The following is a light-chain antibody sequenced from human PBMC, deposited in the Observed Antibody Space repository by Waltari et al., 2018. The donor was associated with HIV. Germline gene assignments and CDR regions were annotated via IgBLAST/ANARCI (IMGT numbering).Light chain of an antibody. CDR3: QQYNNWPRT. J-gene: IGKJ2*01. Sequence: EIVMTQSPATLSVSPGARATLSCRASQSVSDNLAWYQQKPGQPPRFLMYCASTRATDIPARFSGSGSGTEFTLTISSLHSEDFAVYHCQQYNNWPRTFGQGTKLETK. CDR1: QSVSDN. V-gene: IGKV3-15*01. CDR2: CAS.